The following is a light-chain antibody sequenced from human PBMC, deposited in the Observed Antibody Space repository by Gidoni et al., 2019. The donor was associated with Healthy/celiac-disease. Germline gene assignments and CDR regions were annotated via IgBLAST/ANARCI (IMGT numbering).Light chain of an antibody. Sequence: QSALSQPPSVSAAPAQKVTISCSGSSSNIGNNYVPWYQQLPGTAPKLLIYDNNKRPAGIPDRFSGSKSGTSATLGITGLQTGDEADYYCGTWDSSLSAYVFGTGTKVTVL. CDR2: DNN. CDR1: SSNIGNNY. V-gene: IGLV1-51*01. J-gene: IGLJ1*01. CDR3: GTWDSSLSAYV.